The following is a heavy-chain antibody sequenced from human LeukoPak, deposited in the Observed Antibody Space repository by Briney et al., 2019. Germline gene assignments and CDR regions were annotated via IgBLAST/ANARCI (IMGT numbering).Heavy chain of an antibody. CDR3: LKDFGRNLGRPGY. Sequence: PGGSLRLSCAASGFTFSTYTMAWVRQAPGGGPEWVSGIGGDGGGGTYYADSVRGRFAISRDNSKSTLYLQMNSLRVEDTAVYYCLKDFGRNLGRPGYWGRGTLVTVSP. D-gene: IGHD3-10*01. CDR2: IGGDGGGGT. V-gene: IGHV3-23*01. CDR1: GFTFSTYT. J-gene: IGHJ4*02.